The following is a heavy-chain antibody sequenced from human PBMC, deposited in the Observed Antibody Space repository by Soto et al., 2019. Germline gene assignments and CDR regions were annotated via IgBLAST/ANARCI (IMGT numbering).Heavy chain of an antibody. J-gene: IGHJ6*02. CDR2: IYYSGST. D-gene: IGHD5-18*01. Sequence: QVQLQESGPGLVKPSQTLSLTCTVSGGSISSGDYYWSWIRQPPGKGLEWIGYIYYSGSTYYNPSLKSRVTISVDKSKNQFSLKRSSVTAADTAVYYCARWIQLWSPIGRHYRYGDVWGQGTTVTVSS. V-gene: IGHV4-30-4*01. CDR1: GGSISSGDYY. CDR3: ARWIQLWSPIGRHYRYGDV.